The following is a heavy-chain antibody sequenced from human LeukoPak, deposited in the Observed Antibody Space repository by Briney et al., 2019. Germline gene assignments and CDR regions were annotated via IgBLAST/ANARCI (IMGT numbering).Heavy chain of an antibody. Sequence: ASVKVSCKASGYTFTSYYMHWVRQAPGQGLEWMGIINPSGGSTSYTQKFQGRVTMTRDTSTSTVYMELSSLRSEDTAVYYCARGHITIFGVVSDHYYYMDVWGKGTTVTVSS. J-gene: IGHJ6*03. V-gene: IGHV1-46*01. CDR2: INPSGGST. CDR1: GYTFTSYY. D-gene: IGHD3-3*01. CDR3: ARGHITIFGVVSDHYYYMDV.